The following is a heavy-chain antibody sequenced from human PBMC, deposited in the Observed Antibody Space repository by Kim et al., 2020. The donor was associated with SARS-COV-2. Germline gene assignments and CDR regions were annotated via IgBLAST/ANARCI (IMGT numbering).Heavy chain of an antibody. D-gene: IGHD5-12*01. J-gene: IGHJ4*02. CDR3: VRDLTSGYGDY. V-gene: IGHV3-33*01. Sequence: YADSVKGRFTLSRDNSQNTLYLTINSLRPDDTAVYYCVRDLTSGYGDYLGQGTLVTVSS.